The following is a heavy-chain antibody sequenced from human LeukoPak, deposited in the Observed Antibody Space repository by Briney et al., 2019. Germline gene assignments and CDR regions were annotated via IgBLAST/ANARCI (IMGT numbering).Heavy chain of an antibody. V-gene: IGHV3-33*01. CDR1: GFTFSSYG. CDR2: IWYDGSNK. J-gene: IGHJ5*02. D-gene: IGHD4-11*01. Sequence: GRSLRLSCAASGFTFSSYGMHWVRQAPGKGLEWVAFIWYDGSNKYYADSVKGRFTISRDNSKNTLYLQMNSLRAEDTAVYYCARDGTVTAGPFDPWGRGTLVTVSS. CDR3: ARDGTVTAGPFDP.